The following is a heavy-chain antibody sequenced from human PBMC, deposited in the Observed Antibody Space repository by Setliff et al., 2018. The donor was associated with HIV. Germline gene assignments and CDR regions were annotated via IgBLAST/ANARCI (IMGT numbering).Heavy chain of an antibody. CDR2: INHSGST. J-gene: IGHJ4*02. D-gene: IGHD3-22*01. Sequence: PSETLSLTCAVYGGSFGGYYWSWIRQPPGKGLEWIGEINHSGSTNYNPSLKSRVTISVDTSKNQFSLKLSSVTAADTDVFYCARLTTTYYYDSSAYYHPVWGQGTLVTVSS. CDR3: ARLTTTYYYDSSAYYHPV. CDR1: GGSFGGYY. V-gene: IGHV4-34*01.